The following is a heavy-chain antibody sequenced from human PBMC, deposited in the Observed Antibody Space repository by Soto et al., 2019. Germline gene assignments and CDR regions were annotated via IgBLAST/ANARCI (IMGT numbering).Heavy chain of an antibody. CDR1: GFTFSSYS. J-gene: IGHJ3*02. CDR2: ISSSSSTI. V-gene: IGHV3-48*01. CDR3: ARGVRFLYAFDI. D-gene: IGHD3-3*01. Sequence: EVQLVESGGGLVQPGGSLRLSCAASGFTFSSYSMNWVRQAPGKGLEWVSYISSSSSTIYYADSVKGRFTISRDNAKNSLYLQMNSLRAEDPAVYYCARGVRFLYAFDIWGQGTMVTVSS.